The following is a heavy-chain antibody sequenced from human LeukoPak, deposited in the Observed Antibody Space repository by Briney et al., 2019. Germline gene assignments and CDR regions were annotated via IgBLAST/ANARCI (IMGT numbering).Heavy chain of an antibody. CDR3: ARYCNAGACSMFKTFDV. V-gene: IGHV4-39*01. Sequence: PSETLSLTCTVSGDSINSAIYCWGWIRQPPGKDLEWIGTICHSGNTYYNPSHKSRVTVSVDTSKSQLSLRLNSVTAADTSVYYCARYCNAGACSMFKTFDVWGQGTMVTVSS. CDR2: ICHSGNT. D-gene: IGHD2-15*01. J-gene: IGHJ3*01. CDR1: GDSINSAIYC.